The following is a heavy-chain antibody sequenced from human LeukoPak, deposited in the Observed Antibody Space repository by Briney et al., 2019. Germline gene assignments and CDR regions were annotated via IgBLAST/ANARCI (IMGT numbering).Heavy chain of an antibody. J-gene: IGHJ5*02. Sequence: GGSLRLSCAASGFTFSNYFMQWVRQAPGKGLVWVSRISGDGTTTIYADSVKGRFTISRDNAKNTSYLQMNSLRDDDTAVYYCSRRVDSTRWFDPWGQGTLVTVSS. CDR3: SRRVDSTRWFDP. CDR1: GFTFSNYF. D-gene: IGHD2-15*01. V-gene: IGHV3-74*01. CDR2: ISGDGTTT.